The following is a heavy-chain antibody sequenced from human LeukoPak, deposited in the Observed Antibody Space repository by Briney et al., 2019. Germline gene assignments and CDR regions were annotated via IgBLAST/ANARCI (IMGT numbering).Heavy chain of an antibody. CDR2: ISTYNTDI. CDR1: GYTFTSHG. V-gene: IGHV1-18*03. CDR3: ARDSLLDY. Sequence: PGASVKVSCKASGYTFTSHGITWVRQAPGQGLEWMGWISTYNTDINYAQKLQGRVTMTTDTSTSTAYMELRSLRSDDMAVYYCARDSLLDYWGQGILVTVSS. J-gene: IGHJ4*02. D-gene: IGHD5/OR15-5a*01.